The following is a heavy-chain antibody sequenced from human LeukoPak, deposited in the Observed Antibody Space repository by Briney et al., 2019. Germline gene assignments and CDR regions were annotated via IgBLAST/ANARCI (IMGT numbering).Heavy chain of an antibody. CDR1: GFTFSSYE. CDR2: VSSSGSTI. CDR3: ARGGGDWFDP. J-gene: IGHJ5*02. Sequence: SGGSLRLSCAASGFTFSSYEMNWVRQAPGKGLEWVSYVSSSGSTIYYADSVKGRFTISRDNAKNSLYLQMNSLRAEDTAVYYCARGGGDWFDPWGQGTLVTVSS. V-gene: IGHV3-48*03. D-gene: IGHD3-16*01.